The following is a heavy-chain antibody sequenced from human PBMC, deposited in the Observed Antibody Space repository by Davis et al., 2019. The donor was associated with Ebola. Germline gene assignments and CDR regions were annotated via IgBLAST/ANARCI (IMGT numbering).Heavy chain of an antibody. J-gene: IGHJ4*02. CDR1: GFTFSSYA. D-gene: IGHD3-22*01. Sequence: GESLKISCAASGFTFSSYAMSWVRQAPGKGLEWVSAISGSGGSTYYADSVKGRFTISRDNSKNTLYLQMNSLRAEDTAVYYCATGGPITMTSLHYFDYWGQGTLVTVSS. CDR3: ATGGPITMTSLHYFDY. V-gene: IGHV3-23*01. CDR2: ISGSGGST.